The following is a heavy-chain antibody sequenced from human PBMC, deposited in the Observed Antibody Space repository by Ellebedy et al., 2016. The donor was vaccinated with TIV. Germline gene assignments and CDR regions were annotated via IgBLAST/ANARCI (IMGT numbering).Heavy chain of an antibody. V-gene: IGHV5-51*01. Sequence: GESLKISXKASGYSFTTYWIGWVRQMPGKGQEWMGIIYPGDSDTRYSPSFQGQVTISADKSISSAYLQWSSLKASDTAMYYCARYDSDGGAFDIWGQGTMVTVSS. CDR1: GYSFTTYW. CDR2: IYPGDSDT. D-gene: IGHD3-9*01. J-gene: IGHJ3*02. CDR3: ARYDSDGGAFDI.